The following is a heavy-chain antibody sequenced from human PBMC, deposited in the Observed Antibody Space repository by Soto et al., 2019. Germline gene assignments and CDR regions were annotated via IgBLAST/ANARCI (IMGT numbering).Heavy chain of an antibody. Sequence: QIQLVQSRGEVKKPGASVKVSCKTSGYSFTTYGISWVRQAPGQGLEWMGWISGYNGNTNYAQNLQGRATMTTDTSTSTAYMELRSLRSDDTAVYYCAREGPAPYYYYGMDVWGQGSTVTVSS. V-gene: IGHV1-18*01. CDR2: ISGYNGNT. CDR3: AREGPAPYYYYGMDV. J-gene: IGHJ6*02. CDR1: GYSFTTYG.